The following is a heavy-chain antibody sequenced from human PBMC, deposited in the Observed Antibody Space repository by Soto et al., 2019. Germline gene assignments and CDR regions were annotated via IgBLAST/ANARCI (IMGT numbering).Heavy chain of an antibody. Sequence: GGSLRLSCAASGFTFRSFTMNWVRQAPGKGLEWVSTISSNSAYIYYTDALRGRFTISRDNATNSLHLQMNSLRAEDTAVYYCTRDASRDSSARGWFDPWGPGTLVTVSS. D-gene: IGHD6-13*01. CDR2: ISSNSAYI. CDR3: TRDASRDSSARGWFDP. CDR1: GFTFRSFT. J-gene: IGHJ5*02. V-gene: IGHV3-21*01.